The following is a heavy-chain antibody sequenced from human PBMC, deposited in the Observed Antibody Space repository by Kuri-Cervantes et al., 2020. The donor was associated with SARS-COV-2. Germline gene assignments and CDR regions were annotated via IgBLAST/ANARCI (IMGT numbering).Heavy chain of an antibody. V-gene: IGHV3-23*01. CDR2: ISVSGSKT. J-gene: IGHJ4*02. Sequence: SCATSGFNFSTYPMCWVRQAPGKGLEWVSSISVSGSKTYYADSVKGLFTISRENLKNTLYLHMNSLRAEDTAVYYFTKGGRQWLPVHWGQGNLVTVSS. CDR3: TKGGRQWLPVH. D-gene: IGHD3-22*01. CDR1: GFNFSTYP.